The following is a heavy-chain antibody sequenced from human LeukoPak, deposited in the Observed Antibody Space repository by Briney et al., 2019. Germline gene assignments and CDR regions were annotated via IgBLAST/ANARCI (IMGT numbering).Heavy chain of an antibody. CDR1: GYSISSGFY. CDR3: ARAPAFAYCGGDCYLDY. Sequence: XSETXSLTCTVSGYSISSGFYWGWIRQPPGXXLEWIGTIFHSGSTYYNPSLKSRVTLSVDTSKNQFSLKLSSVTAADTAVYYCARAPAFAYCGGDCYLDYWGQGTLVTVSS. J-gene: IGHJ4*02. D-gene: IGHD2-21*01. CDR2: IFHSGST. V-gene: IGHV4-38-2*02.